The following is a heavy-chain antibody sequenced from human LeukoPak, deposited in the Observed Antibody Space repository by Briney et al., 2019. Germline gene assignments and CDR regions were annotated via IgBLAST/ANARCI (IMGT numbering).Heavy chain of an antibody. Sequence: SETLSLTCTVSGGSISSGGYYWSWIRQHPGKGLEWIGYIYYSGSTYYNPSLKSRVTISVDTSKNQFSLKLSSVTAADTAVYYCARVGGDYDYVWGSYHRFLSFYAFDIWGQGTMVTVSS. CDR1: GGSISSGGYY. J-gene: IGHJ3*02. V-gene: IGHV4-31*03. CDR3: ARVGGDYDYVWGSYHRFLSFYAFDI. D-gene: IGHD3-16*02. CDR2: IYYSGST.